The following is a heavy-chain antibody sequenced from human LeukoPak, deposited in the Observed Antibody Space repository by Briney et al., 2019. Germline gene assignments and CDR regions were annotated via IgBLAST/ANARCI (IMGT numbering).Heavy chain of an antibody. V-gene: IGHV3-53*01. CDR3: AKADGSSGDY. J-gene: IGHJ4*02. D-gene: IGHD3-3*01. CDR2: IYSGGST. CDR1: GFTVSSIY. Sequence: GGSLRLSCAASGFTVSSIYMTWVRQAPGKGLEWVSVIYSGGSTSYADSVNGRFTISRDNSKNTLYLQMNSLRAEDTAVYYCAKADGSSGDYWGQGTLVTVSS.